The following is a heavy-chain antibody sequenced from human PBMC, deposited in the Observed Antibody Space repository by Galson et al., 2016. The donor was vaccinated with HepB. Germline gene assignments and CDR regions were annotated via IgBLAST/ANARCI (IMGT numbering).Heavy chain of an antibody. V-gene: IGHV3-74*01. CDR3: ARNELGFCAGGGCYLHHIIDS. D-gene: IGHD2-8*02. CDR1: GFTLNNYW. CDR2: IDSDGSGT. J-gene: IGHJ4*02. Sequence: SLRLSCAASGFTLNNYWMHWARQGPGKGLVWVSRIDSDGSGTSYADSVRGRFTISRDNAKNTLYLQMNSLRAEDTAVYYCARNELGFCAGGGCYLHHIIDSWGQGTLVTVSS.